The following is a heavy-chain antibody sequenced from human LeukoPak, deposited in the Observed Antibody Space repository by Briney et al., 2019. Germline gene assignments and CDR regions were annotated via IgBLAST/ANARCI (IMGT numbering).Heavy chain of an antibody. Sequence: SETLSLTCTVSGGSITTSSYYWGWIRQPPGKGLEWIGIIYYSGSTYYNPSLKGRVTISVDTSKNQFSLKLSSVTAADTAVYYCARGKYSYGYSYRSYGMDVWGQGTTVTVSS. CDR1: GGSITTSSYY. CDR3: ARGKYSYGYSYRSYGMDV. J-gene: IGHJ6*02. D-gene: IGHD5-18*01. V-gene: IGHV4-39*07. CDR2: IYYSGST.